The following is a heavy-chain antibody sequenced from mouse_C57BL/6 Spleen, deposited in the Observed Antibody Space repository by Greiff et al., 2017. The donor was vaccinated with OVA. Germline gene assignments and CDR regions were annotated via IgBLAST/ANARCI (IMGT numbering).Heavy chain of an antibody. CDR1: GFSLTSYG. CDR3: ARNSAGFAY. J-gene: IGHJ3*01. D-gene: IGHD1-2*01. V-gene: IGHV2-2*01. CDR2: IWSGGST. Sequence: QVQLQQSGPGLVQPSQSLSITCTVSGFSLTSYGVHWVRQSPVKGLEWLGVIWSGGSTDYNAAFISRLSISKDNSKSQVFFKMNSLQADDTAIYYCARNSAGFAYWGQGTLVTVSA.